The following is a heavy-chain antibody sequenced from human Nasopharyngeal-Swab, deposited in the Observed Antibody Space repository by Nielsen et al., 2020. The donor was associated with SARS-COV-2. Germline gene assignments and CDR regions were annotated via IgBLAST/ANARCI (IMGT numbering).Heavy chain of an antibody. CDR3: ARYCSTTSCPRGFDY. J-gene: IGHJ4*02. D-gene: IGHD2-2*01. CDR1: GFTFSSYW. Sequence: GESLKISCAASGFTFSSYWMSWVRQAPGKGLEWVAHIKQSGSGQYYVDSVKCRFTISRDNAKNSLSLQMNSLSAEDTAVYYCARYCSTTSCPRGFDYWGQGTLVTVSS. CDR2: IKQSGSGQ. V-gene: IGHV3-7*01.